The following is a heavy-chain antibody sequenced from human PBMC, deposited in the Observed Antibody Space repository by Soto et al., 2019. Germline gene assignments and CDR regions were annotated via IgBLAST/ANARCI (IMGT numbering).Heavy chain of an antibody. CDR1: GYSFTSYW. J-gene: IGHJ6*02. CDR3: ARLGAIAVAGNYYGMDV. V-gene: IGHV5-51*01. Sequence: PGESLKISCKGSGYSFTSYWIGWVRQMPGKGLEWMGIIYPGDSDTRYSPSFQGQVTISADKSISTAYLQWSSLKASDTAMYYCARLGAIAVAGNYYGMDVWGQGTTVTVSS. D-gene: IGHD6-19*01. CDR2: IYPGDSDT.